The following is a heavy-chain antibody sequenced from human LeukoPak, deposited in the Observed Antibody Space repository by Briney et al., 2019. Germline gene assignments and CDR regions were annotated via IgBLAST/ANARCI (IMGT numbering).Heavy chain of an antibody. Sequence: GGSLRLSCAASGFTFSSYGMHWVRQAPGKGLEWVAVISYDGSNKYYADSVKGRFTISRDNSKNTLYLQMNSLRAENTAVYYCAKVLAGYFDYWGQGTLVTVSS. J-gene: IGHJ4*02. CDR2: ISYDGSNK. D-gene: IGHD2/OR15-2a*01. CDR1: GFTFSSYG. V-gene: IGHV3-30*18. CDR3: AKVLAGYFDY.